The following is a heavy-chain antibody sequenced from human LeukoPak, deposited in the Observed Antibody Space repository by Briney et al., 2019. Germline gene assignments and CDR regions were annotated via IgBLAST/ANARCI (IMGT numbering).Heavy chain of an antibody. CDR3: AKVGVTKGISAAGIPY. CDR2: ISYDGSNK. V-gene: IGHV3-30*18. J-gene: IGHJ4*02. Sequence: GGSLRLSCAASGFTFSSYGMHWVRQAPGKGLEWVAVISYDGSNKYYADSVKGRFTISRDNSKNTLYLQMNSLRAEDTAVYYCAKVGVTKGISAAGIPYWARGTLVSVST. CDR1: GFTFSSYG. D-gene: IGHD6-13*01.